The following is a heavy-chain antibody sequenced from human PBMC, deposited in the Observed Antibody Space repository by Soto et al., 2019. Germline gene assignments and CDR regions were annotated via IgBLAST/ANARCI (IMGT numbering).Heavy chain of an antibody. Sequence: GESLKISCKGSGYIFSNYWIGWVRQMPGKGLEWMGIIYPGDSDTRYSPSFQGQVTISADKSINTAYLQWSSLKASDTAVYYCARRLVEAEYFQYWGQGTLVTVSS. V-gene: IGHV5-51*01. CDR1: GYIFSNYW. D-gene: IGHD2-2*01. J-gene: IGHJ1*01. CDR3: ARRLVEAEYFQY. CDR2: IYPGDSDT.